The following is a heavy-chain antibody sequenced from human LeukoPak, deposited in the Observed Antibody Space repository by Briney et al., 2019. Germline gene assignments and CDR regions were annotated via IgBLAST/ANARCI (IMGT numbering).Heavy chain of an antibody. Sequence: KPSETLYLTCAVSGYSISSGYYWGWIRQPPGKGLEWIGSIYHSGSTYYNPSLKSRVTISVDTSKNQFSLKLSSVTAADTAVYYCARSSYGYNYFDYWGQGTLVTVSS. CDR1: GYSISSGYY. J-gene: IGHJ4*02. CDR3: ARSSYGYNYFDY. CDR2: IYHSGST. D-gene: IGHD5-18*01. V-gene: IGHV4-38-2*01.